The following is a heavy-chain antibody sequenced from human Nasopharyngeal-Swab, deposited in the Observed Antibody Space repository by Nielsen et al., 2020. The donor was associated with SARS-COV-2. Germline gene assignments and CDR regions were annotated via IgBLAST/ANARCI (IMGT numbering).Heavy chain of an antibody. CDR3: ARSYGMDV. J-gene: IGHJ6*02. Sequence: ASVKVSCKASGGTFSSYAISWVRQAPGQGLEWMGRINPNSGGTNYAQKFQGRVTMTRDTSISTAYMELSRLRSDDTAVYYCARSYGMDVWGQGTTVTVSS. V-gene: IGHV1-2*06. CDR2: INPNSGGT. CDR1: GGTFSSYA.